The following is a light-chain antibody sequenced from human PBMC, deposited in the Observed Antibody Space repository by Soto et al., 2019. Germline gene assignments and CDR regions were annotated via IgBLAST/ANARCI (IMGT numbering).Light chain of an antibody. CDR2: DTS. Sequence: EVVMRQSPATLSVSPGEGATLSCRASPGIGDTLAWYQHKPGQTPRLLIYDTSTRATGVPTRFSGSRSGAEFTLTINSLQSEDLAVYYCQPYNNWPLTFGGGTKVHIK. J-gene: IGKJ4*01. CDR1: PGIGDT. V-gene: IGKV3-15*01. CDR3: QPYNNWPLT.